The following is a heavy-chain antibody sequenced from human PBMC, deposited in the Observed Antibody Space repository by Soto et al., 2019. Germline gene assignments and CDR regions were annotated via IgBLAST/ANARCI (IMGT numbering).Heavy chain of an antibody. CDR3: ARVGGNPVVPFDY. CDR1: GFTFSTYW. Sequence: PGGSLRLSCTASGFTFSTYWMHWVRQIPGKGPVWVSFINPDGSITRYADPVKGRFTISRDNTKNTLYLQMNNLKVEDAAVYYCARVGGNPVVPFDYWGQGTLVTVSS. CDR2: INPDGSIT. D-gene: IGHD2-15*01. V-gene: IGHV3-74*01. J-gene: IGHJ4*02.